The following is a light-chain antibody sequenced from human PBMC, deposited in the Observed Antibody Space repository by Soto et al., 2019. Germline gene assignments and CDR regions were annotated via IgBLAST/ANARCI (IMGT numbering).Light chain of an antibody. CDR3: HQYGISPLT. CDR1: QSISSY. J-gene: IGKJ1*01. Sequence: DIQMTQSPSSLSASVGDRVTITCRASQSISSYLNWYQQKPGKAPKLLIYAASSLQSGVPSRFSGSGSGTDFTLTISRLEPEDFAVYYCHQYGISPLTLGQGTKVDIK. CDR2: AAS. V-gene: IGKV1-39*01.